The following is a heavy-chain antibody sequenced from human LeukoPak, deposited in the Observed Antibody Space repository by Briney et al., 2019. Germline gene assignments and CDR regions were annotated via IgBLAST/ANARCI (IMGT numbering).Heavy chain of an antibody. V-gene: IGHV3-7*01. CDR2: IKQDGSEK. CDR3: ARDLNPLRVGFYYGMDV. Sequence: GGSLRLSCAASGITFSSYWMSWVRQAPGKGLEWVANIKQDGSEKHYVDSVKGRFTISRDNAKNTLYLQMNSLRAEDTAVYYCARDLNPLRVGFYYGMDVWGQGTTVTVSS. J-gene: IGHJ6*02. D-gene: IGHD1-14*01. CDR1: GITFSSYW.